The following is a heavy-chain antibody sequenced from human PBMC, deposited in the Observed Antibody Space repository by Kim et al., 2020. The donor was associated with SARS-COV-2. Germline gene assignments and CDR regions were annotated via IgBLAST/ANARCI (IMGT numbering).Heavy chain of an antibody. Sequence: NSGGTNYAQKFQGRVTMTRDTSISTAYMELSRLRSDDTAVYYCAITTTDYWGQGTLVTVSS. J-gene: IGHJ4*02. D-gene: IGHD3-22*01. V-gene: IGHV1-2*02. CDR3: AITTTDY. CDR2: NSGGT.